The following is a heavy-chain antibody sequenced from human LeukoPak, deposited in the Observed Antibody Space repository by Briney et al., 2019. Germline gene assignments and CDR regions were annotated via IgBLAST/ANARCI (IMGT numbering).Heavy chain of an antibody. D-gene: IGHD4/OR15-4a*01. J-gene: IGHJ4*02. Sequence: EAGGSLRLSCAASGFTFSSYAMSWVRQAPGKGLEWVSAISGSGGNTHYSDSVKGRFTISRDNSKNTLYLQMNSLRAEDTAVYYCARRAGAYSHPYDYWGQGTLVTVSS. V-gene: IGHV3-23*01. CDR3: ARRAGAYSHPYDY. CDR1: GFTFSSYA. CDR2: ISGSGGNT.